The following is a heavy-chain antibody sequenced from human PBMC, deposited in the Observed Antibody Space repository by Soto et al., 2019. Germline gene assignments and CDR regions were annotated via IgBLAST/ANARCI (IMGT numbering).Heavy chain of an antibody. D-gene: IGHD1-26*01. CDR2: IVVGSGNT. CDR1: GFTFTSSA. Sequence: ASVKVSCKASGFTFTSSAVQWVRQARGQRLEWIGWIVVGSGNTNYAQKFQERVTITRDMSTSTAYMELSSLRSEDTAVYYCAAGVGATRHYGTDVWGQGTTVTVSS. CDR3: AAGVGATRHYGTDV. J-gene: IGHJ6*02. V-gene: IGHV1-58*01.